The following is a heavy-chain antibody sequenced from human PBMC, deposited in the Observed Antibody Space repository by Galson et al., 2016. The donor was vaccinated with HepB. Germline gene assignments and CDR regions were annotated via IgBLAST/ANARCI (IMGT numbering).Heavy chain of an antibody. Sequence: TLSLTCTVSGGSISTSGYYWSWIRQHPGKALELIGYIYFSGSTFYDPSLKRRVTISMDTSKNQFSLNLNSVTAADTAVYYCARGVYGSENYSMYYFDYWGQGTMVTVSS. CDR2: IYFSGST. V-gene: IGHV4-31*03. CDR3: ARGVYGSENYSMYYFDY. CDR1: GGSISTSGYY. J-gene: IGHJ4*02. D-gene: IGHD3-10*01.